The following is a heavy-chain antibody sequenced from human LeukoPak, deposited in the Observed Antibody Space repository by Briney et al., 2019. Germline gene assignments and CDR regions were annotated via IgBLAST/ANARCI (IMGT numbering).Heavy chain of an antibody. CDR2: INYSGST. V-gene: IGHV4-39*07. Sequence: SETLSLTCTVSGGSISSSSYYWGWIRQPPGKGLEWIGSINYSGSTYYNPSLKSRVTISVDTSKNQFSLKLSSVTAADTAVYYCARGYSSRPDAFDIWGQGTMVTVSS. CDR3: ARGYSSRPDAFDI. D-gene: IGHD6-13*01. CDR1: GGSISSSSYY. J-gene: IGHJ3*02.